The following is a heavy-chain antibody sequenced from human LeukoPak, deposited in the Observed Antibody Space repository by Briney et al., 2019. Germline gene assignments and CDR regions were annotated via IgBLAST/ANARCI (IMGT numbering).Heavy chain of an antibody. D-gene: IGHD3-10*01. CDR3: ARCGAGSGGYYSYYYMDV. CDR1: GYSFTSYW. J-gene: IGHJ6*03. Sequence: GESLKISCKGSGYSFTSYWIGWVRQMPGKGLEWMGIIYPGDSETRYSPSFQGQVTISADKSISTAYLQWSSLKASDTAMYYCARCGAGSGGYYSYYYMDVWGKGTTVTISS. V-gene: IGHV5-51*01. CDR2: IYPGDSET.